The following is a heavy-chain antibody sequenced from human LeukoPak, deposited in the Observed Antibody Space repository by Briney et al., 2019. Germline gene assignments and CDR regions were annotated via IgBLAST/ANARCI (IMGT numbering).Heavy chain of an antibody. CDR2: IYYSGST. Sequence: PSEPRSLTCAVSTDSITSNWWSWVRQPPGKGLEWIGYIYYSGSTNYNPSLKSRVTISVDTSKNQFSLKLSSVTAADTAVYYCARGHLSGNFIWGQGTMVTVSS. J-gene: IGHJ3*02. D-gene: IGHD3-10*01. V-gene: IGHV4-59*01. CDR3: ARGHLSGNFI. CDR1: TDSITSNW.